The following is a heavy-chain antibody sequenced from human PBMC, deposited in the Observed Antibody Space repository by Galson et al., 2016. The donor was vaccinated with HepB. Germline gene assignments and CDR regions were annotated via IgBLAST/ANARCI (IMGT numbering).Heavy chain of an antibody. CDR3: ARRISCYYNS. CDR2: IYYTGST. D-gene: IGHD3-22*01. Sequence: TLSLTCSVSGGSINTGGYHWSWIRQHPGKGLEWIGHIYYTGSTSYNPSLKSRLSISVDTSKHQFSLNPSSVTVADTAVYYCARRISCYYNSWGQGTLVTVSS. J-gene: IGHJ4*02. V-gene: IGHV4-31*03. CDR1: GGSINTGGYH.